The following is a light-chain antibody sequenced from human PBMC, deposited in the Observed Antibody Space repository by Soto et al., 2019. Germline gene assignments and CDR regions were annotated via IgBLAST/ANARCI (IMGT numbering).Light chain of an antibody. V-gene: IGKV3-15*01. CDR1: QSVSSN. J-gene: IGKJ4*01. CDR2: DAS. CDR3: QQYNSWPSLT. Sequence: EIVMTQSPATLSVSPGERVTLSCRASQSVSSNLAWYQQKPGQAPRLLIYDASTRATGVPARFSGSRSGTEFTLNISSLQSEDFAVYHWQQYNSWPSLTFGGGTKVEIK.